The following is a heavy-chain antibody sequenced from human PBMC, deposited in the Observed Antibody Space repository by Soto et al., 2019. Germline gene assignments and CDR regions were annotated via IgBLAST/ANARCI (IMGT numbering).Heavy chain of an antibody. CDR2: ISYDGSNK. J-gene: IGHJ6*02. D-gene: IGHD6-19*01. V-gene: IGHV3-30-3*01. CDR3: ARDLYGYSSGPPGVGMDV. CDR1: GFTFSSYA. Sequence: GGSLRLSCAASGFTFSSYAMHWVRQAPGKGLEWVAVISYDGSNKYYADSVKGRFTISRDNSKNTLYLQMNSLRAEDTAVYYCARDLYGYSSGPPGVGMDVWGQGTTVTVSS.